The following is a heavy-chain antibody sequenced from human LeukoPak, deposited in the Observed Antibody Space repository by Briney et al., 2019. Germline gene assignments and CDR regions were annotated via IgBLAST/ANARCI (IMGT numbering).Heavy chain of an antibody. D-gene: IGHD5-12*01. CDR2: IYTTGRT. V-gene: IGHV4-4*07. Sequence: ASETLSLTCTVSGGSISNYFWSWIRRPAGKGLEWIGRIYTTGRTDYNPSLKSRVTMSVDTSKNQFSLKLSSVTAADTAVYYCGRNGPRSRYDLGHFDYLGQGTLVTASS. J-gene: IGHJ4*02. CDR1: GGSISNYF. CDR3: GRNGPRSRYDLGHFDY.